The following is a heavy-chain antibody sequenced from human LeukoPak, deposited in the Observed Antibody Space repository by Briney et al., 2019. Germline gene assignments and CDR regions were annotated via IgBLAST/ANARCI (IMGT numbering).Heavy chain of an antibody. Sequence: ASVKVSCKASGYTFTSYGISWVRQAPGQGLEWMGWISAYNGNTNYAQKLQGRVTMTTDTSTSTAYMELSRLRSDDTAVYYCARVQGRPKYSSSSFDYWGQGTLVTVSS. V-gene: IGHV1-18*01. J-gene: IGHJ4*02. CDR3: ARVQGRPKYSSSSFDY. CDR2: ISAYNGNT. D-gene: IGHD6-13*01. CDR1: GYTFTSYG.